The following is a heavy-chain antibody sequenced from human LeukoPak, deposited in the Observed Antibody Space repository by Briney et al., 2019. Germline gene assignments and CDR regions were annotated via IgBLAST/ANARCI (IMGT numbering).Heavy chain of an antibody. J-gene: IGHJ4*02. D-gene: IGHD4-11*01. CDR3: ARGSVGARSNYVGARHYYFDY. CDR1: GYTFTGYY. CDR2: INPNSGGT. V-gene: IGHV1-2*04. Sequence: ASVKVSCKASGYTFTGYYMHWVRQAPGQGLEWMGWINPNSGGTNYAQKFQGWVTMTRDTSINTAYMELSRLKSDDTAVYYCARGSVGARSNYVGARHYYFDYWGQGTLVTVSS.